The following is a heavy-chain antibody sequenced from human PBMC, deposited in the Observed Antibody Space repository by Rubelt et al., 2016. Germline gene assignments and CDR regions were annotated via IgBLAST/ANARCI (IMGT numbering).Heavy chain of an antibody. CDR1: GFTFSDYY. Sequence: PGGSLRLSCAASGFTFSDYYMSWIRQAPGKGLEWVSYISSSGSTIYYADSVKGRFTISRDNAKNSLYLQMNSLRAEDTAVYYCARDRPYSSSSGDYYYYGMDVWGQGTTATVSS. D-gene: IGHD6-6*01. CDR3: ARDRPYSSSSGDYYYYGMDV. CDR2: ISSSGSTI. V-gene: IGHV3-11*01. J-gene: IGHJ6*02.